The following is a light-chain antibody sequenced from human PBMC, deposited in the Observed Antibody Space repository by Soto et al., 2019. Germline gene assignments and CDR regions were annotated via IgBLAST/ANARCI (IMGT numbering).Light chain of an antibody. Sequence: QSALAQPASVSGSPGQSITISCTGTSGDVGGYIYVSWYQQHPGKAPKLMIYEVSYRPSGVSNRFSGSKSGNTASLTISRLQAEDEADYYCSSYTSGTTPLVFGTGTKVTVL. CDR2: EVS. V-gene: IGLV2-14*01. CDR1: SGDVGGYIY. J-gene: IGLJ1*01. CDR3: SSYTSGTTPLV.